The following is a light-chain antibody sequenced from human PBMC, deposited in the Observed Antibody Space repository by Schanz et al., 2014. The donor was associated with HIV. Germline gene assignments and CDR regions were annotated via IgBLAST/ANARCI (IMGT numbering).Light chain of an antibody. V-gene: IGLV1-44*01. CDR2: NTY. CDR3: GTWDDSLNGWV. CDR1: SSNIGSNA. J-gene: IGLJ3*02. Sequence: QPVLTQPPSASGTPGQSVTISCSGSSSNIGSNAVHWYQQLPGTAPKLLIYNTYHRPSGVPDRFSGSESGTSASLAISGLQSEDEADYYCGTWDDSLNGWVFGGGTKLTVL.